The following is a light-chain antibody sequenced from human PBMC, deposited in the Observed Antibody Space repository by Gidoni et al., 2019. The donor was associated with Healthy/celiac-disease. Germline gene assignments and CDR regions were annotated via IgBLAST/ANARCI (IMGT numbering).Light chain of an antibody. Sequence: DLPMPQSPSTLSASVGDRVTITCRASQSISSWLAWYQQKPGKAPKLLIYKASSLESGVPSRFSGSGSGTEFTLTISSLQPDDFATYYCQQYNSYSRTFGQGTKVEIK. CDR2: KAS. J-gene: IGKJ1*01. CDR1: QSISSW. V-gene: IGKV1-5*03. CDR3: QQYNSYSRT.